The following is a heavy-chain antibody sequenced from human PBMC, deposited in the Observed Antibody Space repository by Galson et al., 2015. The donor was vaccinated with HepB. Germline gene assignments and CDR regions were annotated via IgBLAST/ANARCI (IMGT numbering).Heavy chain of an antibody. CDR2: INTNTGNP. J-gene: IGHJ4*02. Sequence: SVKVSCKASGYTFTSYAMNWVRQAPGQGLEWMGWINTNTGNPTYAQGFTGRFVFSLDTSVSTAYLQISSLKAEDTAVYYCARDKTPTRLVPLGYWGQGTLVTVSS. CDR1: GYTFTSYA. CDR3: ARDKTPTRLVPLGY. V-gene: IGHV7-4-1*02. D-gene: IGHD6-13*01.